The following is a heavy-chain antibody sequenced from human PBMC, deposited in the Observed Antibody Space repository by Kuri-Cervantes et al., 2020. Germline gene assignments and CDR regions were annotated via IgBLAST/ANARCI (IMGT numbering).Heavy chain of an antibody. V-gene: IGHV3-23*01. Sequence: GESLKISCAASGFTFSSYAMSWVRQAPGKGLEWVSAISGSGGSTYYADSVKGRFTISRDNSKNTLYLQMNSLRAEDTAVYYCARDGQTKTEQWLAYYYYYGMDVWGQGTTVTVSS. CDR2: ISGSGGST. CDR3: ARDGQTKTEQWLAYYYYYGMDV. CDR1: GFTFSSYA. D-gene: IGHD6-19*01. J-gene: IGHJ6*02.